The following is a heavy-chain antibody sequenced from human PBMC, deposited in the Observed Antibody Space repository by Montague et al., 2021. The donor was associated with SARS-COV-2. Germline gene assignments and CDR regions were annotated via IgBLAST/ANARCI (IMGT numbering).Heavy chain of an antibody. CDR3: ARHEGVVVAATYAGLSVHSGWFDP. V-gene: IGHV4-39*01. Sequence: SETLSLTCTVSGDSISSSSYYWGWIRQPPGKRLEWIGSIYYSGSTYYNPSLKSRVTISVDTSKNQFSLKLSSVTAADTAVYYCARHEGVVVAATYAGLSVHSGWFDPWGQGTLVTVSS. CDR1: GDSISSSSYY. J-gene: IGHJ5*02. D-gene: IGHD2-15*01. CDR2: IYYSGST.